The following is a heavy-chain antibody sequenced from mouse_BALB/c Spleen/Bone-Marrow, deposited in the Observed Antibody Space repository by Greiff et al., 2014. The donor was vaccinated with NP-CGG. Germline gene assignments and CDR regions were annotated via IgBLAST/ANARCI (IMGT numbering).Heavy chain of an antibody. Sequence: QVQLQQSGAELAKPGASVKMSCKASGYTFTSYWMHWVKQRPGQGLEWIGYINPSTGYTEYNQKFKDKATLTADKSSSTAYMQLTSLTSGHSAVYYCARSATMIFAYWGQGTLVTVSA. CDR1: GYTFTSYW. V-gene: IGHV1-7*01. CDR3: ARSATMIFAY. CDR2: INPSTGYT. D-gene: IGHD2-4*01. J-gene: IGHJ3*01.